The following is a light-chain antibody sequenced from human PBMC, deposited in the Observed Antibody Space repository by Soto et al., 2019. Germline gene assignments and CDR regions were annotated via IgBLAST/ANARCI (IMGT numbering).Light chain of an antibody. Sequence: DIQMTQSPSTLSASVGERVTITCRASQSISIWLAWYQQKPGKAPKLLIYKASSLESGVPSRFSGSGSGTEFTITISSLQPDDFASYYCQQYNSFPTFGQGTKVEIK. CDR2: KAS. J-gene: IGKJ1*01. CDR1: QSISIW. CDR3: QQYNSFPT. V-gene: IGKV1-5*03.